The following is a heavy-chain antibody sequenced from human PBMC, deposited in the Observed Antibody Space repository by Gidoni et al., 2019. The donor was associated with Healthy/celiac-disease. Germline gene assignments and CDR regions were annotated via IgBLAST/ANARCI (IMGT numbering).Heavy chain of an antibody. J-gene: IGHJ4*02. V-gene: IGHV3-23*01. CDR1: GFTFSSYA. D-gene: IGHD3-10*01. Sequence: EVQLLESGGGLVQPGGSLSFSCAASGFTFSSYAMSWVRQAPGKGLGWVSAISGSGGSTYYADSVKGRFTISRDNSKNTLYLQMNSLRAEDTAVYYCANEPVNMGDYWGQGTLVTVSS. CDR2: ISGSGGST. CDR3: ANEPVNMGDY.